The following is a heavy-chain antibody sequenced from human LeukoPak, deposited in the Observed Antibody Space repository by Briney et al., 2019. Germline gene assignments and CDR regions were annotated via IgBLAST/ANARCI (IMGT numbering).Heavy chain of an antibody. CDR2: IYYTGST. V-gene: IGHV4-59*08. CDR3: ARLGPVEMSTGRAFDI. J-gene: IGHJ3*02. D-gene: IGHD5-24*01. CDR1: GGSIHSYY. Sequence: SETLSLTCTVSGGSIHSYYWSWIRQSPGKRLECIGYIYYTGSTTYSPSLKSRVTISVNTSKNQFSLKLSSVTAADTAVYYCARLGPVEMSTGRAFDIWGQGTMVTVSS.